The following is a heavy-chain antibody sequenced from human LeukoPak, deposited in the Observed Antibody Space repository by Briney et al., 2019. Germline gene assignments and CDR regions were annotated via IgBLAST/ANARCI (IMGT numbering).Heavy chain of an antibody. Sequence: PGGSLRLSCVASGFTFSSYSMNWVRQAPGKGLEWDSSISSSSSYIYYADSVKGRFTISRDSAKNSLYLQMNSLRAEDTAVYYCARDHGAAAGTFDYWGQGTLVTVSS. CDR1: GFTFSSYS. CDR3: ARDHGAAAGTFDY. CDR2: ISSSSSYI. D-gene: IGHD6-13*01. J-gene: IGHJ4*02. V-gene: IGHV3-21*01.